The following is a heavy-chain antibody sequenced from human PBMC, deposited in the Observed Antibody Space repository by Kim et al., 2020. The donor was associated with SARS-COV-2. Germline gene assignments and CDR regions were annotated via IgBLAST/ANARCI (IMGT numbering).Heavy chain of an antibody. Sequence: GGSLRLSCAASGFSFSSYSMNWVRQAPGKGLEWVSSINSGSSYIYNADSVKGRFTISRDNAKNSLYLQMNSLRAEDTAVYYCARLVNYDILIGPKLLYYFDSWGQGTLVTVSS. CDR3: ARLVNYDILIGPKLLYYFDS. CDR2: INSGSSYI. V-gene: IGHV3-21*01. D-gene: IGHD3-9*01. J-gene: IGHJ4*02. CDR1: GFSFSSYS.